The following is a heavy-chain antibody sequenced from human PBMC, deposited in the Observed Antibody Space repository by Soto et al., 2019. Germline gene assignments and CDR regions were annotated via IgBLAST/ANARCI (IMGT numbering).Heavy chain of an antibody. Sequence: SETLSLTCTVSGASISSSSYYWGWIRQPPGKGLEWIGSIYYSGVTYYHPSLKSRVTISLDTSNNKFSLKLSSVIAADTAVYYCARQPIQTYDDYYYAMDVWGQGTTVTVSS. CDR1: GASISSSSYY. V-gene: IGHV4-39*01. D-gene: IGHD2-2*02. CDR3: ARQPIQTYDDYYYAMDV. CDR2: IYYSGVT. J-gene: IGHJ6*02.